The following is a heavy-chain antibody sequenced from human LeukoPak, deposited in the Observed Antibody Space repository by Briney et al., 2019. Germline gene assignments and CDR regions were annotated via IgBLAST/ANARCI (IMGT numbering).Heavy chain of an antibody. V-gene: IGHV4-4*07. CDR1: GGSISSYY. Sequence: SETLSLTCTVSGGSISSYYWSWIRQPAGKGLEWIGRIYTSGSTNYNPSLKSRVTMSVDTSKNQFSLKLGSVTAADTAVYYCARGRYISSWFDYWGQGTLVTVSS. J-gene: IGHJ4*02. CDR3: ARGRYISSWFDY. CDR2: IYTSGST. D-gene: IGHD6-13*01.